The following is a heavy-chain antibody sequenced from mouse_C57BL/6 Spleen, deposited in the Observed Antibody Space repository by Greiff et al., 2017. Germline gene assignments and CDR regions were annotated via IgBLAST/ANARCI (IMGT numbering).Heavy chain of an antibody. V-gene: IGHV1-82*01. CDR2: IYPGDGDT. CDR1: GYAFSSSW. Sequence: QVQLMESGPELVKPGASVKISCKASGYAFSSSWMNWVKQRPGKGLEWIGRIYPGDGDTNYNGKFKGKATLTADKSSSTAYMQLSSLTSEDSAVYFCARWLLLYAMDYWGQGTSVTVSS. J-gene: IGHJ4*01. CDR3: ARWLLLYAMDY. D-gene: IGHD2-3*01.